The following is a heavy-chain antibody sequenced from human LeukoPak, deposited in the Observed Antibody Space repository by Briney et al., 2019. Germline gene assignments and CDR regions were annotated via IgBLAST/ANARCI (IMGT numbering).Heavy chain of an antibody. Sequence: SETLSLTCAVYGGSFSGYYWSWIRQPPGKGLEWIGEINHSGSTNYNPSLKSRVTISVDTSKNQFSLKLSSVTAADTAVYYCARAKKSSGWYVNWLDPWGQGTLVTVSS. J-gene: IGHJ5*02. CDR1: GGSFSGYY. CDR2: INHSGST. D-gene: IGHD6-19*01. CDR3: ARAKKSSGWYVNWLDP. V-gene: IGHV4-34*01.